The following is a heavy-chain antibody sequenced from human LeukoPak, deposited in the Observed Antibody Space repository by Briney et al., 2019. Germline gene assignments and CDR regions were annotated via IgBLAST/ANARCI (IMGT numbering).Heavy chain of an antibody. D-gene: IGHD6-19*01. CDR1: GFTFSSYW. Sequence: PGGSLRLSCAASGFTFSSYWMHWVRQAPGKGLVWVSRINSDGSSTSYADSVKGRFTISRDNAKNTLYLQMNSLRAEDTAVYYCARDGGSSGWHNWFDPWGQGTLVTVSS. V-gene: IGHV3-74*01. CDR2: INSDGSST. CDR3: ARDGGSSGWHNWFDP. J-gene: IGHJ5*02.